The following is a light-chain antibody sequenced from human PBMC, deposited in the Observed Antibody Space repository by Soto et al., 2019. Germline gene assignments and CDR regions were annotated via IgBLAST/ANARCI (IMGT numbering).Light chain of an antibody. CDR2: SNN. CDR1: NFNVKNNY. Sequence: QSVLTQPPSLSGTPGQRVTISCSGSNFNVKNNYGYWYQQFAGTAPKLLIYSNNRRPSVVPDRFSGSKSGSSASLAISGLRPEDEADYYCASWDDSLSETVFGGGTQLTVL. V-gene: IGLV1-47*01. CDR3: ASWDDSLSETV. J-gene: IGLJ7*01.